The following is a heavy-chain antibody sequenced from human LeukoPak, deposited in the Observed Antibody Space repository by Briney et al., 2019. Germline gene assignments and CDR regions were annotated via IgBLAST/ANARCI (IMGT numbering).Heavy chain of an antibody. D-gene: IGHD3-9*01. J-gene: IGHJ4*02. CDR2: IYTSGST. V-gene: IGHV4-4*07. CDR3: ARGNYDILTGYYSDY. Sequence: SETLSLTCTVSGGSISSYYWSWIRQPAGKGLEWIGRIYTSGSTNYNPSLNGRVTMSVAPSKNQFSLKLSSVTAADTAVYYCARGNYDILTGYYSDYWGQGTLVTVSS. CDR1: GGSISSYY.